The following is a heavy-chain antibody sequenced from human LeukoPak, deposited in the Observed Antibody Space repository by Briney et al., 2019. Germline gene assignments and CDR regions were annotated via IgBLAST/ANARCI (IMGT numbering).Heavy chain of an antibody. J-gene: IGHJ3*02. CDR3: ARDRNYDFWSGYYAFDI. Sequence: PSETLSLTCAVYGGSFSGYYWSWIRQPPGKGLEWIGEINHSGSTNYNPSLKSRVTISVDTSKNQFSLKLSSVTAADTAVYCCARDRNYDFWSGYYAFDIWGQGTMVTVSS. D-gene: IGHD3-3*01. CDR1: GGSFSGYY. V-gene: IGHV4-34*01. CDR2: INHSGST.